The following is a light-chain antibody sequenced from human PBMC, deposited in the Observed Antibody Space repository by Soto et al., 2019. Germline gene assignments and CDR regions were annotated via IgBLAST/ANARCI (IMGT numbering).Light chain of an antibody. Sequence: EIVLTQSPGTLSLSPGERATLSCRASQSVSSSYLAWYQQKPGQAPRLLIYGASSRATGIPDRFSGSGSGTDSTLTISRLQPRDFAVYYSQLYGSSQLTFGGGTKVEIK. CDR2: GAS. CDR1: QSVSSSY. J-gene: IGKJ4*01. CDR3: QLYGSSQLT. V-gene: IGKV3-20*01.